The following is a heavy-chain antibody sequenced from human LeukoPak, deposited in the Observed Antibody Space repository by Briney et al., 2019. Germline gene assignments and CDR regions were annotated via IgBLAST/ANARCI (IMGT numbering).Heavy chain of an antibody. CDR3: ARDGFSIAAAGTYFDY. CDR1: GGSISSGGYY. D-gene: IGHD6-13*01. Sequence: SETLSLTCTVSGGSISSGGYYWSWIRQPPGKGLEWIGYIYHSGSTYYNPSLKSRVTISVDRSKSQFSLKLSSVTAADTAVYYCARDGFSIAAAGTYFDYWGQGTLVTVSS. J-gene: IGHJ4*02. V-gene: IGHV4-30-2*01. CDR2: IYHSGST.